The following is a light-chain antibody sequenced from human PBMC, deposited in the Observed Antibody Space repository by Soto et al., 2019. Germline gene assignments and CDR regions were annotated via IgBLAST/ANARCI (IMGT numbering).Light chain of an antibody. V-gene: IGKV1-12*01. CDR2: AAT. CDR1: QGISNW. J-gene: IGKJ4*01. CDR3: QQANSLPLT. Sequence: DIQMTQSPSSVSASVGDRVTITCRATQGISNWLAWYQQKPGQAPKLLIYAATSLQDGVPLRFSGSGSGADFPLTIRALQPEDFATYYCQQANSLPLTFGGGTKVEIK.